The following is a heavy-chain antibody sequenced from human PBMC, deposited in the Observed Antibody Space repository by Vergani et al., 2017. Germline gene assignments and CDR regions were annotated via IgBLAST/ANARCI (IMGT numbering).Heavy chain of an antibody. CDR2: ISGSGVSA. J-gene: IGHJ6*03. D-gene: IGHD3-3*01. CDR1: EFTFSNYA. V-gene: IGHV3-23*01. Sequence: VQLLESGGGLVQPGGSLRLTCAASEFTFSNYAMNWVRQAPGKGLEWVSGISGSGVSAYYTDSVKGRFTISRDNSKNTLYLQMNSLRAEDTAVYYCAREGITIFGVVKYYMDVWGKGTTVTVSS. CDR3: AREGITIFGVVKYYMDV.